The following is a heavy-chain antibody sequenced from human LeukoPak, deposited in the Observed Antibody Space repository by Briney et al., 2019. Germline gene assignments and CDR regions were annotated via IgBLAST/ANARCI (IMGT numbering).Heavy chain of an antibody. Sequence: PARSLTLACAASGFTISSSAMSWVSQAPGKGLEWLSAINDSGEANYYADSVKGRCTISRANTTKTLYFQINSLRTQETTVVYCAKDRQIRGSLGFDYWGQGALVIVSS. CDR1: GFTISSSA. J-gene: IGHJ4*02. V-gene: IGHV3-23*01. D-gene: IGHD3-10*01. CDR3: AKDRQIRGSLGFDY. CDR2: INDSGEAN.